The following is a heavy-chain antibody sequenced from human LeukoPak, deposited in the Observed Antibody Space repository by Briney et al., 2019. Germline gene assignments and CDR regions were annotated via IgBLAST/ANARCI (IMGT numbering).Heavy chain of an antibody. CDR1: GGSISSSSYY. CDR3: AGTDRGVPYFDY. V-gene: IGHV4-39*07. CDR2: IYYSGST. D-gene: IGHD3-10*01. J-gene: IGHJ4*02. Sequence: PSETLSLTCTVSGGSISSSSYYWGWIRQPPGKGLEWIGSIYYSGSTYYNPSLKSRVTISVDTSKNQFSLKLSSVTAADTAVYYCAGTDRGVPYFDYWGQGTLVTVSS.